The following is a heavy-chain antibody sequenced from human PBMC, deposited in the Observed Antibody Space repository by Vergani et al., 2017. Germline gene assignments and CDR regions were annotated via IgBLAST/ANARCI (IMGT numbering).Heavy chain of an antibody. CDR2: IYYSGST. Sequence: QVQLQESGPGLVKPSETLSLTCTVSGGSISSYYWSWIRQPPGKGREWIGYIYYSGSTNYNPSLKSRVTISVDTSKNQFSLKLSSVTAADTAVYYCARVVVSYSSSWYNWFDPWGQGTLVTVSS. CDR1: GGSISSYY. V-gene: IGHV4-59*01. D-gene: IGHD6-13*01. J-gene: IGHJ5*02. CDR3: ARVVVSYSSSWYNWFDP.